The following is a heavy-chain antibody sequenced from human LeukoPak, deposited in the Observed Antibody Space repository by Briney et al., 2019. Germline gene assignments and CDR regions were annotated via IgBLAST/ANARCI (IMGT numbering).Heavy chain of an antibody. CDR1: GYTFTSFG. V-gene: IGHV1-18*01. CDR2: ISTYNGNT. D-gene: IGHD2-2*01. CDR3: AREFVVVVPAAAYGMDV. J-gene: IGHJ6*02. Sequence: ASVKVSCTASGYTFTSFGISGVRQAPGQGLEGMGWISTYNGNTNYAQKLQGRVTMTTDTSTSTAYMELRSLRSDDTAVYYCAREFVVVVPAAAYGMDVWGQGTTVTVSS.